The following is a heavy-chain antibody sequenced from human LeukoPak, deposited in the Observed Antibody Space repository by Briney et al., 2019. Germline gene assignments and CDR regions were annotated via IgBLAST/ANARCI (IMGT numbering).Heavy chain of an antibody. CDR2: YYYSGST. CDR1: GGSISSSNYF. V-gene: IGHV4-39*01. D-gene: IGHD3-22*01. J-gene: IGHJ4*02. Sequence: SETLSLTCTVSGGSISSSNYFWGWNRQPPGKGLEWIGNYYYSGSTHYNPSLKSRATISKDTSKNQFSLKLTSVTAADTAVYYCAKGVDTSGYTLDYWGQGTLVTVSS. CDR3: AKGVDTSGYTLDY.